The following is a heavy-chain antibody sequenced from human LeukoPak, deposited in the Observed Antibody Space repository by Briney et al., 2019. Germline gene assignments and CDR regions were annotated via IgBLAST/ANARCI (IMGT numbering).Heavy chain of an antibody. Sequence: SETLCLTCTVSGASINNNFWTWIRQPPGKGLEWIGYIYSSGSANYNPSLKSRVIISGDTSKNQISLNLTSVTAADTAVYFCARHRDYYDTWGHGTQVSLSS. CDR1: GASINNNF. D-gene: IGHD3-22*01. CDR2: IYSSGSA. V-gene: IGHV4-59*08. J-gene: IGHJ4*01. CDR3: ARHRDYYDT.